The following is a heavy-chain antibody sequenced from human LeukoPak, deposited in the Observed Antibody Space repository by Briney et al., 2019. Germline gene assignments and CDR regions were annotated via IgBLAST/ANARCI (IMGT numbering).Heavy chain of an antibody. CDR2: IDHSGST. CDR1: GGSFSGYY. J-gene: IGHJ4*02. Sequence: ETLSLTCAVYGGSFSGYYWSWIRQPPGKGLEWIGEIDHSGSTNYNPSLKSRVTISVDTSKNQFSLKLSSVAAADTAVYYCAGNIAARLDYWGQGTLVTVSS. D-gene: IGHD6-6*01. V-gene: IGHV4-34*01. CDR3: AGNIAARLDY.